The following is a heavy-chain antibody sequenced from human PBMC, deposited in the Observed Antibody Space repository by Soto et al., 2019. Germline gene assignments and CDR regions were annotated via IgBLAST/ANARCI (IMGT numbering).Heavy chain of an antibody. CDR1: GGSISSSSYY. D-gene: IGHD3-9*01. Sequence: SETLSLTCTVSGGSISSSSYYWGWIRQPPGKGLEWIGSIYYSGSTYYNPSLKSRVTISVDTSKNQFSLKLSSVTAPDTAVYYCARQITDWLLSPKWFDPWGQGTLVTVSS. V-gene: IGHV4-39*01. CDR3: ARQITDWLLSPKWFDP. J-gene: IGHJ5*02. CDR2: IYYSGST.